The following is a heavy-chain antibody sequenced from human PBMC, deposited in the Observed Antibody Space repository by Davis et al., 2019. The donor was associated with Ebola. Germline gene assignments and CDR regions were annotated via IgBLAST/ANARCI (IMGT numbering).Heavy chain of an antibody. Sequence: GESLKISCSASGFTFRNHAMHWVRQAPGKGLEWVAVVSPSERERFYADSVKGRFTISRDNSENTLYLQMSSLTVDDTAVYYCVRAVFHEVLDYWGQGTPVTVSS. D-gene: IGHD3-3*01. CDR3: VRAVFHEVLDY. J-gene: IGHJ4*02. V-gene: IGHV3-30*04. CDR1: GFTFRNHA. CDR2: VSPSERER.